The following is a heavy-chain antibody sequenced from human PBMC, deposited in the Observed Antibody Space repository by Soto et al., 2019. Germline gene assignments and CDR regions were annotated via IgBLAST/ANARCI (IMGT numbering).Heavy chain of an antibody. J-gene: IGHJ6*02. Sequence: QITLKESGPTLLKSTQTLTLTCTFSGFSLTTSGVSVAWIRQPPGKALEWLAFINCKCVQRSGPSRTTQHSSTKYTSKIQVFLTTTNVAPLDAATYYCAHASTSQYDVMHVRGQGTKVTDSS. CDR3: AHASTSQYDVMHV. V-gene: IGHV2-5*01. CDR2: INCKCVQ. CDR1: GFSLTTSGVS.